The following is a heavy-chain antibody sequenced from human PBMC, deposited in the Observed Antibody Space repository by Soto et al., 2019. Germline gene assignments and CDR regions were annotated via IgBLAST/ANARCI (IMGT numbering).Heavy chain of an antibody. D-gene: IGHD1-26*01. CDR3: ARLSGSYYYGMDV. V-gene: IGHV4-59*12. J-gene: IGHJ6*02. CDR2: IYYAGTT. Sequence: SETLSLTCTVSGASFSPNYWAWIRQPPGKGLEWIGYIYYAGTTRYNPSLESRVTISVDKSKNQFSLKLSSVTAADTAVYYCARLSGSYYYGMDVWGQGTTVTVS. CDR1: GASFSPNY.